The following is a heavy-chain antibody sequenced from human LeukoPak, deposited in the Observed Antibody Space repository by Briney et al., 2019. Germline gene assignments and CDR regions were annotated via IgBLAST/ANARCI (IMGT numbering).Heavy chain of an antibody. V-gene: IGHV3-11*01. CDR3: ARDRRLLKAFDI. CDR2: ISSSGSTT. J-gene: IGHJ3*02. CDR1: GFTFSDYY. Sequence: GGSLRLSCAASGFTFSDYYMSWIRQAPGKGLEWVSYISSSGSTTYYADSVKGRFTISRDNAKNSLYLQMNSLRAEDTAVYYCARDRRLLKAFDIWGQGTMVTVSS.